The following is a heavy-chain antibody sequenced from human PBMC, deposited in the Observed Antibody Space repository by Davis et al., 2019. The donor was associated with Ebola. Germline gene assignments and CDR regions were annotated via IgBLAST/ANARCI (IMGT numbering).Heavy chain of an antibody. J-gene: IGHJ5*02. CDR3: ARDTYDFWSGYWFDP. CDR2: ISSSSSYI. CDR1: GFTFNSYS. V-gene: IGHV3-21*01. D-gene: IGHD3-3*01. Sequence: GESLKTSCAASGFTFNSYSMNWVRQAPGKGLEWVSSISSSSSYIYYADSVKGRFTISRDNAKNSLYLQMNSLRAEDTAVYYCARDTYDFWSGYWFDPWGQGTLVTVSS.